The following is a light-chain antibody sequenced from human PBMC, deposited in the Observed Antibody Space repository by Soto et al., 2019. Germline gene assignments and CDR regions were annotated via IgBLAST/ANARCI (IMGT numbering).Light chain of an antibody. Sequence: QSVLTQPPSASGSPGQSGTISCTGTSSDVGGYHYVSWYQQHPGKAPKLMIHEVTKRPSGVPDRFSGSKSGNTASLTVSGLQGEDEADYYCSSYAGSNNVVFGGGTKLTVL. J-gene: IGLJ2*01. CDR1: SSDVGGYHY. CDR3: SSYAGSNNVV. CDR2: EVT. V-gene: IGLV2-8*01.